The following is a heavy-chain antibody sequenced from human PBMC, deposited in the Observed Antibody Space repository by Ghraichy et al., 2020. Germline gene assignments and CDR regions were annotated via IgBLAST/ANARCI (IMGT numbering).Heavy chain of an antibody. D-gene: IGHD5-12*01. CDR1: GGSVRGYY. J-gene: IGHJ6*02. CDR2: IDYSGGT. V-gene: IGHV4-34*01. CDR3: ARATIMGGMDV. Sequence: SETLSLTCGVYGGSVRGYYWTWIRQPPGKGLEYIGEIDYSGGTDHNPSLRSRVTMSVDTSRNHFSLKLSSLTAADTAVYYCARATIMGGMDVWSQGTTVIVSS.